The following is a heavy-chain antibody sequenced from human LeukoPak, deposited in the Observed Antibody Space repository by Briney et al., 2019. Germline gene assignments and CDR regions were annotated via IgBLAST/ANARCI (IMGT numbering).Heavy chain of an antibody. V-gene: IGHV3-7*01. Sequence: PGGSLRLSCAASGFTFSSHWMSWVRQAPGKGLEWVANIKKDGSEKYYMDAVKGRFTISRDNAKTSLYLQMNSLRAEDTAVYYCARDLSGIAGYTYGRGIDYWGQGTLVTVSS. CDR3: ARDLSGIAGYTYGRGIDY. CDR1: GFTFSSHW. CDR2: IKKDGSEK. J-gene: IGHJ4*02. D-gene: IGHD5-18*01.